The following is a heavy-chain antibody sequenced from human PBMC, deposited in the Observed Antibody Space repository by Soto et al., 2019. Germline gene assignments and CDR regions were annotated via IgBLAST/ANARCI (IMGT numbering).Heavy chain of an antibody. CDR3: AKVTTMIVVAHDAFDI. CDR2: ISGSGGST. Sequence: GSLRLSCAAAGCTCIGYAVSWVRQAPGKGLEWVSAISGSGGSTYYADSVKGRFTISRDNSKNTLYLQMNSLRAEDTAVYYCAKVTTMIVVAHDAFDIWGQGTMVTVSS. CDR1: GCTCIGYA. J-gene: IGHJ3*02. D-gene: IGHD3-22*01. V-gene: IGHV3-23*01.